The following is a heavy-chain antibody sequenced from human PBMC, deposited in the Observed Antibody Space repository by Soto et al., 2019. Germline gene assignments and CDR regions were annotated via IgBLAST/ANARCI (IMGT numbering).Heavy chain of an antibody. D-gene: IGHD3-3*01. Sequence: GGSLRLSCAASGFTFSSYAMSWVRQAPGKGLEWVSAISGSGGSTYYADSVKGRFTITRDKSKKTLYLPMNSLRAEDTALYYCAKDTGTYYAFWTQDLQAHYYDGMDVWGQGTTVTVSS. J-gene: IGHJ6*02. CDR1: GFTFSSYA. CDR3: AKDTGTYYAFWTQDLQAHYYDGMDV. V-gene: IGHV3-23*01. CDR2: ISGSGGST.